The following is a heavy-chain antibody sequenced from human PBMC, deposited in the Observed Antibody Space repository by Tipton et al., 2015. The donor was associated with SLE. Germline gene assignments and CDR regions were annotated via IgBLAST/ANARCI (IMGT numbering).Heavy chain of an antibody. CDR2: IYYSGST. Sequence: LRLSCTVSGGSISSYYWSWIRQPPGKGLEWIGYIYYSGSTNYNPSLKSRVTISVDTSKNQFSLKVSSVTAADTAVYYCARENIGYNYAFDMWGQGTMVTVSS. CDR3: ARENIGYNYAFDM. CDR1: GGSISSYY. J-gene: IGHJ3*02. V-gene: IGHV4-59*12. D-gene: IGHD5-24*01.